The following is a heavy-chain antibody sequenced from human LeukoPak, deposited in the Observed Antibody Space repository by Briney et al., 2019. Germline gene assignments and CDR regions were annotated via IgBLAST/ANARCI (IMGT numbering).Heavy chain of an antibody. CDR3: ACPGGSGDPCDL. CDR1: GFTFSSFA. D-gene: IGHD3-10*01. J-gene: IGHJ2*01. CDR2: ISGSGHNT. V-gene: IGHV3-23*01. Sequence: PGGSLRLSCAASGFTFSSFAMSWVRHAAGKRLECVSTISGSGHNTHYAVSVKGRFTISRDNSKNTVYLQMNSLRAEDTAVYYCACPGGSGDPCDLWGRGTLITVYS.